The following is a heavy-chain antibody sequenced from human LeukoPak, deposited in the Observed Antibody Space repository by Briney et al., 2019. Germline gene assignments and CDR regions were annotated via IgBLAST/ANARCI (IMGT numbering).Heavy chain of an antibody. V-gene: IGHV4-39*01. D-gene: IGHD3-10*01. J-gene: IGHJ4*02. Sequence: SETLSLTCTVSGGSISSSSYYWGWFRQPPGKGLEWMGRIYYSGSTYYNPSLKSRVTISVDTSKNQFSLKLSSVTAADTAVYYCARHALRGSYYRLIDYWGQGTLVTVSS. CDR2: IYYSGST. CDR3: ARHALRGSYYRLIDY. CDR1: GGSISSSSYY.